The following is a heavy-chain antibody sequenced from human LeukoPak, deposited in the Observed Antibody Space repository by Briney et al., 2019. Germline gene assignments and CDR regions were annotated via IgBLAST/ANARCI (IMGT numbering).Heavy chain of an antibody. Sequence: SETLSLTCTVSAVSISNYYWSWIRQPPGKGLEWIGYISYSGSTNYNPSLKSRVTISVDTSKNQFSLKLSSVTAADTAVYYCARLGPAAGTSFDYWGQGTLVTVSS. CDR3: ARLGPAAGTSFDY. D-gene: IGHD6-13*01. CDR2: ISYSGST. CDR1: AVSISNYY. V-gene: IGHV4-59*08. J-gene: IGHJ4*02.